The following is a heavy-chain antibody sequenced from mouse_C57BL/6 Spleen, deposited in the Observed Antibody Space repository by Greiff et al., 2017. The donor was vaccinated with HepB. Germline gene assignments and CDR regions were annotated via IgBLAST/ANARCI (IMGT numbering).Heavy chain of an antibody. CDR2: IWSGGST. CDR3: ARGYYYGSSSFAY. CDR1: GFSLTSYG. V-gene: IGHV2-2*01. D-gene: IGHD1-1*01. J-gene: IGHJ3*01. Sequence: VKLQESGPGLVQPSQSLSITCTVSGFSLTSYGVHWVRQSPGKGLEWLGVIWSGGSTDYNAAFISRLSISKDNSKSQVFFKMNSLQADDTAIYYCARGYYYGSSSFAYWGQGTLVTVSA.